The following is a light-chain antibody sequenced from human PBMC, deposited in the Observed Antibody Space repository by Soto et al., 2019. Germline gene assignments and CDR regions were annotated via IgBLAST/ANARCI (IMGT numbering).Light chain of an antibody. CDR3: SSYVGDSAYA. J-gene: IGLJ1*01. CDR2: EGS. V-gene: IGLV2-23*01. CDR1: TYGFETYNQ. Sequence: QSVLPQPASMSGSPGQSITISCSGTTYGFETYNQVSWYQQHPGKAPKILIYEGSKRPSGVSNRFSGSKSGNTASLTISGLQAEDEADYFCSSYVGDSAYAFGTGTKVTVL.